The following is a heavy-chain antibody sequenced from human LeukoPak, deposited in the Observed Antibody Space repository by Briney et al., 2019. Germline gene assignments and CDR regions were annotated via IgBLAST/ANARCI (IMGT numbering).Heavy chain of an antibody. CDR3: ARGVGTDY. D-gene: IGHD1-26*01. Sequence: GGSLRLSCAASGFTSGSYWMSWVRQAPGKGLEWVANIKLDGSEKYYVDSVKGRFTISRDNAKNSLYPQMNSLRAEDTAVYYCARGVGTDYWGQGTQVTVSS. J-gene: IGHJ4*02. CDR2: IKLDGSEK. V-gene: IGHV3-7*01. CDR1: GFTSGSYW.